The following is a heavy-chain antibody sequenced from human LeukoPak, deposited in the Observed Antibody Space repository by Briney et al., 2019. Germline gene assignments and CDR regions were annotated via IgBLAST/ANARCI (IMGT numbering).Heavy chain of an antibody. CDR1: GYPFSGSD. CDR3: AKTPGGWPRFFDH. Sequence: GGSLRLSCAASGYPFSGSDIHWVRQAPGKGLEWVAFVSHEGSSKFYAESVKGRFGISRDNSKSTTYLQMNGLRADDTAVYYCAKTPGGWPRFFDHWGQGTLVAVSS. D-gene: IGHD6-19*01. CDR2: VSHEGSSK. V-gene: IGHV3-30*18. J-gene: IGHJ4*02.